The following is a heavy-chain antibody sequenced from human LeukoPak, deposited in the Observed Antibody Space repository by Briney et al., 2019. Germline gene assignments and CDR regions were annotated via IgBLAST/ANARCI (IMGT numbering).Heavy chain of an antibody. J-gene: IGHJ4*02. D-gene: IGHD3-16*01. CDR2: IYTSGST. CDR1: GGSISSGFYY. CDR3: AREHPRGEVDDFDY. Sequence: SETLSLTCTVSGGSISSGFYYWSWIRQPAGKGLEWIGRIYTSGSTNYNPSLKSRISISVDTSKDQFSLKLTSVTAADTAVYYCAREHPRGEVDDFDYWGQGTLVTVSS. V-gene: IGHV4-61*02.